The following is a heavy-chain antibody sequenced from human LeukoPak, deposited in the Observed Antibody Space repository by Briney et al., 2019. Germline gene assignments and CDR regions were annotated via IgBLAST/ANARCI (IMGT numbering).Heavy chain of an antibody. Sequence: PGASVKVSCKASGGTFNTYAISWVRQAPGQGLEWMGGIIPIFGSANYAQKFQGRVTITADESTSTAYMELSSLRSEDTAVYYCARNQGKGEYYGSGSYYKYYYYYMDVWGKGTTVTISS. J-gene: IGHJ6*03. D-gene: IGHD3-10*01. CDR2: IIPIFGSA. CDR3: ARNQGKGEYYGSGSYYKYYYYYMDV. V-gene: IGHV1-69*13. CDR1: GGTFNTYA.